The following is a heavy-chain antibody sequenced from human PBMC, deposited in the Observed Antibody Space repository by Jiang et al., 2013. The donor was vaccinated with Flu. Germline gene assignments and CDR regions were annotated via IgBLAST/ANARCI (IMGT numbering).Heavy chain of an antibody. J-gene: IGHJ4*02. V-gene: IGHV3-23*01. CDR3: AKDREESAVSGPFDY. CDR1: GFTFSNYA. D-gene: IGHD6-19*01. Sequence: QLLESGGGVVQPGRSLSLTCAASGFTFSNYAMSWVRQAPGKGLEWVSTISGSGARSYFAASVKGRFTISRDNSRNTLFLQMHSLRAEDMAVYYCAKDREESAVSGPFDYWGQGNLVTVSP. CDR2: ISGSGARS.